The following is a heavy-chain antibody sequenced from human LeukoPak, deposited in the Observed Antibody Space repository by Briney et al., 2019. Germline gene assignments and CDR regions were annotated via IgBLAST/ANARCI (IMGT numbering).Heavy chain of an antibody. CDR1: GYTFTGYY. CDR3: ARGRVKPGIAAAVGD. D-gene: IGHD6-13*01. J-gene: IGHJ4*02. CDR2: INPNSGGT. Sequence: GASVKVSCKASGYTFTGYYMHWVRQAPGQGLEWMGWINPNSGGTNYAQKFQGRVTMTRDTSINTAYMELSRLRSDDTAVYYCARGRVKPGIAAAVGDWGQGTLVTVSS. V-gene: IGHV1-2*02.